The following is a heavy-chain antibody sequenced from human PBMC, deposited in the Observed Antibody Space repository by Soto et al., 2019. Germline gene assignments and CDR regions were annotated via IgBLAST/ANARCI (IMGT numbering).Heavy chain of an antibody. CDR1: GYTFTDHY. D-gene: IGHD1-1*01. CDR2: IHPNSGDT. CDR3: ARDLSRQSWKWFEP. V-gene: IGHV1-2*02. J-gene: IGHJ5*02. Sequence: QVQLVQSGAEVKEPGASVKVSCRTSGYTFTDHYINWVRQAPGQGPEYMGWIHPNSGDTKYTQRFQGRVTMARDTPISTAYMELRRLTSDDTAVYYCARDLSRQSWKWFEPWGQGTLVTVSS.